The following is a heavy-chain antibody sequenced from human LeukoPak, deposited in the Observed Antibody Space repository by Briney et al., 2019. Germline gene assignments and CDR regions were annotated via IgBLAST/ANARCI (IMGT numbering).Heavy chain of an antibody. CDR3: EGGSGYDYPYYFDY. CDR1: GGSISSSSYY. D-gene: IGHD5-12*01. J-gene: IGHJ4*02. CDR2: IYYSGST. V-gene: IGHV4-39*07. Sequence: PSETLSLTCTVSGGSISSSSYYWGWIRQPPGKGLEWIGSIYYSGSTYYNPSLKSRVTISVDTSRNQFSLKLSSVTAADTAVYYCEGGSGYDYPYYFDYWGQGTLVTVSS.